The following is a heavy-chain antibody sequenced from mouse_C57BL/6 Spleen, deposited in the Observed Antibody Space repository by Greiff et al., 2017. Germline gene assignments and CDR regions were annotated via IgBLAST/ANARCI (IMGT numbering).Heavy chain of an antibody. CDR1: GYTFTDYE. CDR2: IDPETGGT. Sequence: VQLQQSGAELVRPGASVTLSCKASGYTFTDYEMHWVKQTPVNGLEWIGAIDPETGGTAYNEKFKGKAILTADKSSSTAYMELRSLTSEDSAVYYCTRRDYGSTQYWYVGGWGTGTTVTVSS. D-gene: IGHD1-1*01. J-gene: IGHJ1*03. V-gene: IGHV1-15*01. CDR3: TRRDYGSTQYWYVGG.